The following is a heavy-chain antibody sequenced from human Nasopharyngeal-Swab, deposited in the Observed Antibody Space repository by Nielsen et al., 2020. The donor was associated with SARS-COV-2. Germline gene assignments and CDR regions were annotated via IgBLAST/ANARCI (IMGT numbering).Heavy chain of an antibody. D-gene: IGHD3-10*01. Sequence: GGSLRFSCAASGFTVSSNYMSWVRQAPGKGLEWVSVIYSGGSTYYADSVKGRFTISRDNSKNTLYLQMNSLRAEDTAVYYCARDRGGVYYYYGMDVWGQGTTVTVSS. CDR3: ARDRGGVYYYYGMDV. CDR1: GFTVSSNY. CDR2: IYSGGST. J-gene: IGHJ6*02. V-gene: IGHV3-53*01.